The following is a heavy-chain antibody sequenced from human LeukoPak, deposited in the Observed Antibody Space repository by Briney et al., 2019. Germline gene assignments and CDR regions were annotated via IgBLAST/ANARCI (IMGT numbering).Heavy chain of an antibody. D-gene: IGHD1-14*01. V-gene: IGHV4-4*07. J-gene: IGHJ4*02. Sequence: TSETLSLTCTVSGGSISSYYWSWIRQPAGKGLEWIGRIYTSGSTNYIPSLKSRVTMSVDTSKNQFSLKLSSVTAADTAVYYCARDQNPGVYFDYWGQGTLVTVSS. CDR2: IYTSGST. CDR1: GGSISSYY. CDR3: ARDQNPGVYFDY.